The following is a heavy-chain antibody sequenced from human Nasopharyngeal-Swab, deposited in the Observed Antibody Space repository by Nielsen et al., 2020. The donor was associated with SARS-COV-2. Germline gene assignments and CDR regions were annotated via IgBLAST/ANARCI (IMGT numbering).Heavy chain of an antibody. V-gene: IGHV3-15*01. D-gene: IGHD6-13*01. CDR2: IKSKTDGGTT. Sequence: WLRQPPGKGLEWVGRIKSKTDGGTTDYAAPVKGRFTISRDDSKNTLYLQMNSLKTEDTAVYYCTTDVDSSSWHYYYYGMDVWGQGTTVTVSS. CDR3: TTDVDSSSWHYYYYGMDV. J-gene: IGHJ6*02.